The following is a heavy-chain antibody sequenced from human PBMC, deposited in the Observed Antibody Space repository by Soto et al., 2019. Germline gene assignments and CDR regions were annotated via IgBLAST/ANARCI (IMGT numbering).Heavy chain of an antibody. CDR1: GYSFTSYW. J-gene: IGHJ6*02. D-gene: IGHD3-9*01. CDR3: ARLRRYDNGIDV. V-gene: IGHV5-10-1*01. CDR2: IYPSDSCC. Sequence: GQSLKISCKGSGYSFTSYWISWVRQMPGKGLEWMGSIYPSDSCCNYSPPFQGHVTISADKTISNSYQQWSSLKASEAPMYYCARLRRYDNGIDVWDQGPTVTVSS.